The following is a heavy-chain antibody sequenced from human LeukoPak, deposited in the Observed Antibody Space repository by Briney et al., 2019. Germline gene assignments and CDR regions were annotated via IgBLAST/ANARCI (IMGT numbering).Heavy chain of an antibody. CDR2: INWNGGST. CDR1: GFTFDDYG. V-gene: IGHV3-20*04. J-gene: IGHJ5*02. CDR3: ARESLQAVASEGSWFDP. Sequence: GGSLRLSCAASGFTFDDYGMSWVRQAPGKGLEWVSGINWNGGSTGYADSVKGRFTISRDNAKNSLYLQMNSLRAEDTALYYCARESLQAVASEGSWFDPWGQGTLVTVPS. D-gene: IGHD6-19*01.